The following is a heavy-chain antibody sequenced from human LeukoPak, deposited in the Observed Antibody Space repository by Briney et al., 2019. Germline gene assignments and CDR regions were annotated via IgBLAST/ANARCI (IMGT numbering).Heavy chain of an antibody. V-gene: IGHV3-74*01. Sequence: GGSLRLSCADSGFTLSRYWMHWVRQTPGKGLVWVPCISADGSVTRYADSVKGRFTISRDNTKSTLYLQMHSLRAEDTAVYYCATAGGDGSRMGFDPWGQGTLVTVSS. CDR3: ATAGGDGSRMGFDP. D-gene: IGHD2-15*01. J-gene: IGHJ5*02. CDR2: ISADGSVT. CDR1: GFTLSRYW.